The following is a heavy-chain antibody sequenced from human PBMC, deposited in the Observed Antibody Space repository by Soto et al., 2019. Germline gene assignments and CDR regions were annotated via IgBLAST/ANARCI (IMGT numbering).Heavy chain of an antibody. CDR3: ARGGWFGELFDD. J-gene: IGHJ5*02. V-gene: IGHV3-21*01. CDR2: ISGSNSYI. CDR1: GFTFSTYT. Sequence: EVQLVESGGGLVKPRGSLRLSCAASGFTFSTYTMNWVRQAPGKGLEWVSCISGSNSYIYYTDSVKGRFTISRDNARNSLYLQMNSLRAEDTAMYYCARGGWFGELFDDWGQGTLVTVSS. D-gene: IGHD3-10*01.